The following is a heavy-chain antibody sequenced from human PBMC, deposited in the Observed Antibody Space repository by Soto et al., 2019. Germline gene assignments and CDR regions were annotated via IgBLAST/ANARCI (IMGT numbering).Heavy chain of an antibody. CDR2: ILPIFGSA. CDR1: GGTSSSYA. V-gene: IGHV1-69*13. J-gene: IGHJ4*02. D-gene: IGHD5-18*01. CDR3: AGADTAMARFDC. Sequence: ASVKVSCKASGGTSSSYAISWVRQAPGQGLEWMGGILPIFGSANYAQKFQGRVTITADESTSTGYMEVSSLRSEDTAVYYCAGADTAMARFDCWGQGTLVT.